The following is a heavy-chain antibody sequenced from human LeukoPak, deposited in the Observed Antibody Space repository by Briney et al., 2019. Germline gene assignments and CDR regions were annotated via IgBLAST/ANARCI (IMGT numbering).Heavy chain of an antibody. D-gene: IGHD6-13*01. CDR1: GVSISSSNSY. CDR2: IYYSGNT. V-gene: IGHV4-39*01. CDR3: ARAPLIAAAAHRSFDY. Sequence: PSETLSLTCTVSGVSISSSNSYWGWIRQPPGKGLEWIGSIYYSGNTYYNASLKSQVSISIDTSKNQFSLKLSSVTAADTAVYYCARAPLIAAAAHRSFDYWGQGTLVTVSS. J-gene: IGHJ4*02.